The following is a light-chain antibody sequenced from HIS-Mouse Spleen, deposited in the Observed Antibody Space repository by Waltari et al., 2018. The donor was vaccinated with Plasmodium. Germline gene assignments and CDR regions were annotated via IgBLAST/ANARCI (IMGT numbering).Light chain of an antibody. CDR1: QSISSR. Sequence: DIQMTQSPSTLSASVGDRVTITCRASQSISSRLAWYQQKPGKAPKLRIYKATSLESGVPSMFSGSGSGTEFTLTISSLQPDDFATYYCQQYNSYSWTFGQGTKVEIK. J-gene: IGKJ1*01. CDR3: QQYNSYSWT. V-gene: IGKV1-5*03. CDR2: KAT.